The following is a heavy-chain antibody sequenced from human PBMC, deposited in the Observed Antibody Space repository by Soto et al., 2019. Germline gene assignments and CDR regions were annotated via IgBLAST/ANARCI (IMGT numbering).Heavy chain of an antibody. D-gene: IGHD4-4*01. V-gene: IGHV5-10-1*01. J-gene: IGHJ6*02. CDR2: IDPSDSYT. CDR3: ARHNYSNYPFAPYYYGMDV. CDR1: GYSFTSYW. Sequence: GESLKISCKGSGYSFTSYWISWVRQMPGKGLEWMGRIDPSDSYTNYSPSFQGHVTISADKSISTAYLQWSSLKASDTAMCYCARHNYSNYPFAPYYYGMDVWGQGTTVTVSS.